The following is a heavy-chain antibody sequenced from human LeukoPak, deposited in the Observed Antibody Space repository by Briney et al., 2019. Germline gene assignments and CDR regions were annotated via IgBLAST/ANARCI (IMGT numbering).Heavy chain of an antibody. V-gene: IGHV4-34*01. CDR2: IDHGGRT. CDR1: GGSFSSSY. J-gene: IGHJ4*02. CDR3: ARDPNGYYN. Sequence: SETLSLTCAVYGGSFSSSYWSWLRQPPGKGLEWIGEIDHGGRTNYNPSLKSRVTISVDTSKNQSFLKLSSVTAADTAVYYCARDPNGYYNWGQGTLVTVSS. D-gene: IGHD1-26*01.